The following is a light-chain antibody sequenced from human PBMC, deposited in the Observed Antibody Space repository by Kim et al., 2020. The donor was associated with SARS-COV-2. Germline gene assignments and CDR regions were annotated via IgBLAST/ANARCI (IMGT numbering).Light chain of an antibody. Sequence: EIVLTRSPGTLSLSPGERATLSCRASQSVSSSYLAWYQQKPGQAPRLLIYGASSRATGIPDRFSGSGSGTDFTLTISRLEPEDFAVYYCQQYGSSRDTFGQGTKLEI. CDR1: QSVSSSY. CDR3: QQYGSSRDT. V-gene: IGKV3-20*01. CDR2: GAS. J-gene: IGKJ2*01.